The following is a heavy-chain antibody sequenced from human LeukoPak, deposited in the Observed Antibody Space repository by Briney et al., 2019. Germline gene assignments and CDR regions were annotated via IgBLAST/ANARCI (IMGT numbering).Heavy chain of an antibody. V-gene: IGHV5-51*01. CDR2: IYPADSDT. CDR1: GYSFTSYW. CDR3: ARHTRNSIIVVPTAFDY. D-gene: IGHD2-2*01. Sequence: GESLKISCKGSGYSFTSYWIGWVRQMPGKGLEWMGIIYPADSDTRYSPSFQGQVTISADRSISTAYLQWSSLKASDTAMYYCARHTRNSIIVVPTAFDYWGQGTLVTVSS. J-gene: IGHJ4*02.